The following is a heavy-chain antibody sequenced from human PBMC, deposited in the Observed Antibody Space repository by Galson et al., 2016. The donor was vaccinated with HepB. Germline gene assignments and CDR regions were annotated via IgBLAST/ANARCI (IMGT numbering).Heavy chain of an antibody. CDR3: ARHHHGALWGFGELSPYFDF. CDR2: IYPGDSDT. V-gene: IGHV5-51*01. Sequence: QSGAEVKKPGESLKISCEGSGYIFPIYWIGWVRQMPGKGLEWMGIIYPGDSDTRYSPSLQGQVTISVDKSTNTAYLRLSSLKASDTAIYYCARHHHGALWGFGELSPYFDFWGQGTLVTVSS. J-gene: IGHJ4*02. D-gene: IGHD3-10*01. CDR1: GYIFPIYW.